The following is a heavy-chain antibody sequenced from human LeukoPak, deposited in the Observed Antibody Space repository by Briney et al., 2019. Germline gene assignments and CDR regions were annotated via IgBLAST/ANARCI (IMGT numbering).Heavy chain of an antibody. CDR3: ARGISNSWLKIYYYYYMDV. J-gene: IGHJ6*03. CDR2: INAYNGNT. CDR1: GYSFTSYG. V-gene: IGHV1-18*01. Sequence: ASVKVSCKGSGYSFTSYGISWVRQPPGQGLEWMGWINAYNGNTNYEQKLQGRVTMTTDTSTSTAYIELRSLRSDDTAVYYCARGISNSWLKIYYYYYMDVWGKGTTVTVSS. D-gene: IGHD6-13*01.